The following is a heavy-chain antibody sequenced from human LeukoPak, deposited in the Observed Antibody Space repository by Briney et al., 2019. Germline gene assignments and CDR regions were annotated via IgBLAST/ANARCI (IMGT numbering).Heavy chain of an antibody. CDR2: IYYSGST. CDR3: ASGYSYGFTDYYYMDV. V-gene: IGHV4-39*07. J-gene: IGHJ6*03. CDR1: GGSISSSSYY. D-gene: IGHD5-18*01. Sequence: SETLSLTCTVSGGSISSSSYYWGWIRQPPGKGLEWIGSIYYSGSTYYNPSLKSRVTISVDTSKNQFSLKLSSVTAADTAVYYCASGYSYGFTDYYYMDVWGKGTTVTVSS.